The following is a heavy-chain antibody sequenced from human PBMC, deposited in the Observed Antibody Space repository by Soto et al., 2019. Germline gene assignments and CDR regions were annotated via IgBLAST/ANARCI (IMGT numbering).Heavy chain of an antibody. CDR3: ARHARFGDQNYYYYYMDV. Sequence: PGESLKISCKGSGYSFTSYWIGWVRQMPGKGLEWMGIIYPGDSDTRYSPSFQGQVTISADKSISTAYLQWSSLKASDTAMYYCARHARFGDQNYYYYYMDVWGKGTTVTVSS. CDR1: GYSFTSYW. CDR2: IYPGDSDT. V-gene: IGHV5-51*01. D-gene: IGHD3-3*01. J-gene: IGHJ6*03.